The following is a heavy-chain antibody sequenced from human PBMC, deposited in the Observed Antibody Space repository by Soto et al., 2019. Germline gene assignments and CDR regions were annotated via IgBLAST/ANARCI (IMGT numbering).Heavy chain of an antibody. D-gene: IGHD3-22*01. Sequence: QVQLVQSGAEVKKPGASVKVSCKASGYTFTGYYMHWVRQAPGQGLDWMGWITPNSGGTNYAQKFQGWVTMTRDTSISTGYMELSSLISDATAVYYCARAPVGYYASSASRSSAFAIWGQGTMVTVSS. V-gene: IGHV1-2*04. J-gene: IGHJ3*02. CDR3: ARAPVGYYASSASRSSAFAI. CDR2: ITPNSGGT. CDR1: GYTFTGYY.